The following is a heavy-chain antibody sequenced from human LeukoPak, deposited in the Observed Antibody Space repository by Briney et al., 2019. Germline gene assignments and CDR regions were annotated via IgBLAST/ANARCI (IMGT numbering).Heavy chain of an antibody. D-gene: IGHD2-2*02. V-gene: IGHV1-2*02. CDR3: ARGHYTNYYMDV. J-gene: IGHJ6*03. CDR2: INSNTGDT. Sequence: GASVKVSCKATGYTFTDYSMHRVRQAPGQGLEWMGWINSNTGDTNYAQKFQGRVTMTGDTSISTAYLELSRLNSDDTAVYYCARGHYTNYYMDVWGKGTTVTVSS. CDR1: GYTFTDYS.